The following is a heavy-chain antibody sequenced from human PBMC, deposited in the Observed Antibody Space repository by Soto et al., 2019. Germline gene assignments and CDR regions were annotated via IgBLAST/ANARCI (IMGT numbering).Heavy chain of an antibody. CDR2: IFSSGST. J-gene: IGHJ5*02. CDR3: ARDQGVVVTADNWFDP. V-gene: IGHV4-4*07. D-gene: IGHD2-21*02. Sequence: SETLSLTCTVSGGSITDYSWVWIRQPAGKGLEGIGRIFSSGSTNYNPSLKGRITMSLDTSKNQFSLKLNSATATDTAVYFCARDQGVVVTADNWFDPWGQGILVT. CDR1: GGSITDYS.